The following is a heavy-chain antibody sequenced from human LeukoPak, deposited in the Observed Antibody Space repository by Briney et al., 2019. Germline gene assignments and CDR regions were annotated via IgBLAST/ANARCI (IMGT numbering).Heavy chain of an antibody. V-gene: IGHV1-2*02. CDR2: INPNSGGT. CDR3: ARGVNQSKYRSRFYYYYMGV. D-gene: IGHD2-15*01. Sequence: ASVKVSCKASGYTFTSYYMHWVRQAPGQGREWMGWINPNSGGTNYAQKFQGRVTMTRDTSISTAYMELSSLRSEDTAVYYCARGVNQSKYRSRFYYYYMGVWGKGTTVTISS. CDR1: GYTFTSYY. J-gene: IGHJ6*03.